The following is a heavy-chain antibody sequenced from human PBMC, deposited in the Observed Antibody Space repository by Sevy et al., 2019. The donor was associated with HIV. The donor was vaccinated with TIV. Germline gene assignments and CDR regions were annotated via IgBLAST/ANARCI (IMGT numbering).Heavy chain of an antibody. Sequence: SETLSLTCAVYGGPFSGYYWSWIRQPPGKGLEWIGEINHSGSTNYNPSLKSRVTISVDTSKNQFSLKLSSVTAADTAVYYCARVSGYAYAFDIWGHGTMVTVSS. CDR2: INHSGST. D-gene: IGHD5-12*01. J-gene: IGHJ3*02. CDR1: GGPFSGYY. CDR3: ARVSGYAYAFDI. V-gene: IGHV4-34*01.